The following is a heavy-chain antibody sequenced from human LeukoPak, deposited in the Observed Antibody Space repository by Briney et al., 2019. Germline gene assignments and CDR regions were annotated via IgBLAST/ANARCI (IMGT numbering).Heavy chain of an antibody. D-gene: IGHD3-9*01. CDR1: GGTFSSYV. V-gene: IGHV1-69*13. CDR2: SIPIFGTE. Sequence: SVKVSCKGSGGTFSSYVISWVRQAPGQGLDGMGGSIPIFGTENYAQKFQGRVTITADESTSTAYMELSRLRSEDTAVYFCARGTRDFGWLQFDYWGQGTLVTVSS. J-gene: IGHJ4*02. CDR3: ARGTRDFGWLQFDY.